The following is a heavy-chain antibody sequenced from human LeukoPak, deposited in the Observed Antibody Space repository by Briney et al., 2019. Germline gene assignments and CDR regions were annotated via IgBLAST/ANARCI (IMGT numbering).Heavy chain of an antibody. CDR2: IRYDGTTK. J-gene: IGHJ4*02. D-gene: IGHD5-18*01. Sequence: PGGSLRLSRAASGFTFSSYGMHWVRQAPGKGLEWLAFIRYDGTTKYYTDSVKGRFTISRDNSKNTLYLQMNSLRAEDTAVYYCASSRGYSYEGDRYYFDYWGQGTLVTVSS. CDR3: ASSRGYSYEGDRYYFDY. CDR1: GFTFSSYG. V-gene: IGHV3-30*02.